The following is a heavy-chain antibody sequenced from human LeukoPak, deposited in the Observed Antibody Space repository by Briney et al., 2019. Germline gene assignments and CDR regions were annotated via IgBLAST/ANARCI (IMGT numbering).Heavy chain of an antibody. Sequence: SETLSLTCTVSGGSVSRNSDYWGWIRQPPGKGLEWIGSIYYGGSTYYNPSLKSRVTISLDTSKNQFSLRLSSVTAADTAVYYCARGGYSSGWYLDYWGQGTLVTVFS. CDR1: GGSVSRNSDY. CDR3: ARGGYSSGWYLDY. CDR2: IYYGGST. J-gene: IGHJ4*02. D-gene: IGHD6-19*01. V-gene: IGHV4-39*07.